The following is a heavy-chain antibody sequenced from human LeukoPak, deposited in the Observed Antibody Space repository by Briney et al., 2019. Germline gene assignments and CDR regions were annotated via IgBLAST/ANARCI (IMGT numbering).Heavy chain of an antibody. CDR3: ARVLGSYALNY. V-gene: IGHV3-11*01. CDR1: GFTFSDSY. D-gene: IGHD1-26*01. J-gene: IGHJ4*02. Sequence: GGSLRLSCAASGFTFSDSYMGWIRQAPGKGLEWFSYISSSSSTIYYADSVKGRFTISRDNAKNSLYLQMSSLRAEDTAVYYCARVLGSYALNYWGQGTLVTVSP. CDR2: ISSSSSTI.